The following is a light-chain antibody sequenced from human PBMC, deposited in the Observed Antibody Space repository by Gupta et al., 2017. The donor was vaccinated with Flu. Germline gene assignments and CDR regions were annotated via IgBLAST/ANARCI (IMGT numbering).Light chain of an antibody. V-gene: IGLV2-14*01. CDR1: SSDVGGYNY. CDR3: SSYTSSSTWV. J-gene: IGLJ3*02. CDR2: EVS. Sequence: QSALTQPASVSGSPGKSITISCTGTSSDVGGYNYVSWYQQHPGKAPKLMIYEVSHRPSGVSNRFSGSKSGNTASLTISGLQAEDEADYYCSSYTSSSTWVVGGGTKLTVL.